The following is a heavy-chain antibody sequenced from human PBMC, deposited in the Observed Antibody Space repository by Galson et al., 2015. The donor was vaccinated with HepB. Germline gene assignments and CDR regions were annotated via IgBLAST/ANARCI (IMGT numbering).Heavy chain of an antibody. D-gene: IGHD2-2*01. CDR3: ATVPAGAFFYFDY. Sequence: SLRLSCAASGFTFSTYSMIWVRQAPGKGLEWVSYISSSSSTIYYADSVKGRFTISRDNAKNSLYLQMNSLRDEDTAVYYCATVPAGAFFYFDYWGQGTLVTVSS. J-gene: IGHJ4*02. CDR2: ISSSSSTI. CDR1: GFTFSTYS. V-gene: IGHV3-48*02.